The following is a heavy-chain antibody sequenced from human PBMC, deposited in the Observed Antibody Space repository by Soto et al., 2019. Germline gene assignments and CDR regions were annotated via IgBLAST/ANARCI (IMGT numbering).Heavy chain of an antibody. CDR2: ISGYNGKT. D-gene: IGHD5-12*01. CDR3: ARVVATSSWFFDL. CDR1: GYTFSTYD. J-gene: IGHJ4*02. Sequence: GASVKVSCKAFGYTFSTYDISWVRQAPGQGLEWMGWISGYNGKTNYAQSLQGRLTLTTDASASTAYMDLRSLRLDDTAVYYCARVVATSSWFFDLWGQGTLVTVSS. V-gene: IGHV1-18*04.